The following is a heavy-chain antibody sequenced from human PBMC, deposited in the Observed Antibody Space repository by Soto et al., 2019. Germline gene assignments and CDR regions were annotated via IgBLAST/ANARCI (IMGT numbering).Heavy chain of an antibody. V-gene: IGHV1-69*02. J-gene: IGHJ4*02. CDR1: GDTFSIYT. CDR3: ARARDNSNWPNVDF. CDR2: VIHFFDIT. D-gene: IGHD6-13*01. Sequence: QVQLVQSGSEVKKPGSSVKVSCKASGDTFSIYTISWVRQAPGQGLEWMGRVIHFFDITSYTKRFQGRVKIPAGKATTTVYRALSSVRSEDRAVYSRARARDNSNWPNVDFWGQGTLVTVSS.